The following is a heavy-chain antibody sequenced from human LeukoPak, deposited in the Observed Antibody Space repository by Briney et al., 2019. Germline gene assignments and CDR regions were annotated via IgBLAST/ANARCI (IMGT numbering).Heavy chain of an antibody. CDR3: ARVGEGAFDI. V-gene: IGHV4-59*01. D-gene: IGHD3-16*01. Sequence: PLETLSLTCTVSGGSISTYYWSWIRQPPGKTLEWIGYIYYTGNTNYNPFLKSRVTISVDTSKNLFSLKLSSVTAADTAVYYCARVGEGAFDIWGQGTMVTVSS. J-gene: IGHJ3*02. CDR1: GGSISTYY. CDR2: IYYTGNT.